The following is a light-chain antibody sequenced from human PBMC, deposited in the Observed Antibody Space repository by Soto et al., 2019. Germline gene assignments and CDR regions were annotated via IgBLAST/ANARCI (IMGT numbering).Light chain of an antibody. Sequence: QSVLTQPASVSASPGQSITISCTGTSSDVGSSNLVSWYQHHPGKAPKLIIYEGSRRPSGASGRFSGSKSGNTASLTISGLQADDEADYYCCSFARSSTFYVFGTGTKVTVL. CDR2: EGS. V-gene: IGLV2-23*01. CDR1: SSDVGSSNL. CDR3: CSFARSSTFYV. J-gene: IGLJ1*01.